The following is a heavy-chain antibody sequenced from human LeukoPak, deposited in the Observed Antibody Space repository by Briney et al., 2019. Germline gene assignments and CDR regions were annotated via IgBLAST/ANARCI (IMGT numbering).Heavy chain of an antibody. D-gene: IGHD6-19*01. CDR2: ISAYNGNT. CDR3: ARDGGQWLGYYYYYMDV. CDR1: GYTFTSYG. J-gene: IGHJ6*03. V-gene: IGHV1-18*01. Sequence: WASVKVSCKASGYTFTSYGISWVRQAPGQGLEWMGWISAYNGNTNYAQKLQGRVTMTTDTSTSTAYMELRSLRSDDTAVYYCARDGGQWLGYYYYYMDVWGKGTTVTVSS.